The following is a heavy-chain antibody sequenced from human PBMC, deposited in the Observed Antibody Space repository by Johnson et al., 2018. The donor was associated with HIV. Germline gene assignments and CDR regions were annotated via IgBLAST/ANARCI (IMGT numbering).Heavy chain of an antibody. J-gene: IGHJ3*02. CDR2: ISYDGSNK. D-gene: IGHD1-26*01. CDR3: ARDRTGGSYPRAFDI. CDR1: GFIFSSYG. Sequence: QVQLVESGGGVVQPGRSLRLSCAASGFIFSSYGMHWVRQAPGKGLEWVAVISYDGSNKYYADSVKGRFTISRDNSKNTLYLQMNSLRAEDTALYYCARDRTGGSYPRAFDIWGQGTMVTVSS. V-gene: IGHV3-30*03.